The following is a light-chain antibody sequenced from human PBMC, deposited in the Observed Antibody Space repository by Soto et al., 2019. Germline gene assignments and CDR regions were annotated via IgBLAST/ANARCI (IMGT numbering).Light chain of an antibody. CDR2: GAS. J-gene: IGKJ1*01. CDR3: KHYYGRRWT. Sequence: ETVMTQSPATLSVSPGEGATLSCRASQSISSKLAWYQQKPGQAPRLLIYGASTRATGVPARFSGSGSTTEFPPTISSLQSEDPAVYYCKHYYGRRWTFGQGTQVEIK. CDR1: QSISSK. V-gene: IGKV3-15*01.